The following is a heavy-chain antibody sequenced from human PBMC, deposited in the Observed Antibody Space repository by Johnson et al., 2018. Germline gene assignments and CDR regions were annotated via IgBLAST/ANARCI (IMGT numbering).Heavy chain of an antibody. Sequence: QLVEAGGGLVQPGGSLRLSCAASGFTFSSYDMHWVRQATGKGPEWVSGIGTAGDTYYPGSVKGRFTISSENAKKSWYLKMNSLGAGDMAVYYCARGGDCTDNNCPPLDYYYMDVWGKGTTVTVSS. D-gene: IGHD2-8*02. J-gene: IGHJ6*03. CDR2: IGTAGDT. V-gene: IGHV3-13*01. CDR3: ARGGDCTDNNCPPLDYYYMDV. CDR1: GFTFSSYD.